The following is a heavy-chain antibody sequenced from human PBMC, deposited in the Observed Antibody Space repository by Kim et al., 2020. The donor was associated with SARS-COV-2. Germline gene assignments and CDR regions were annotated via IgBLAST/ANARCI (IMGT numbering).Heavy chain of an antibody. Sequence: GGSLRLSCAASGFTFSSYAMSWVRQAPGKGLEWVSVIYSGGSSTYYADSVKGRFTISRDNSKNTLYLQMNSLRAEDTAVYYCAKDDDSSGWSDAFDIWGQGTMVTVSS. D-gene: IGHD6-19*01. CDR3: AKDDDSSGWSDAFDI. CDR2: IYSGGSST. CDR1: GFTFSSYA. J-gene: IGHJ3*02. V-gene: IGHV3-23*03.